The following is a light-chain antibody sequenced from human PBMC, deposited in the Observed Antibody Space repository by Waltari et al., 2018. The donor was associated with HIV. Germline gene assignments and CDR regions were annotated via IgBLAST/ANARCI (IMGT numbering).Light chain of an antibody. CDR2: SNN. CDR1: SSNIGSNA. V-gene: IGLV1-44*01. J-gene: IGLJ1*01. CDR3: ASWDDSLIGNV. Sequence: QSVLTQPPSASGTPGQRVTISCSGSSSNIGSNAVNWYQQPPGTAPKPLIYSNNRRPSGVPARFSGSKSGTSASLAISGLQFEDEADNYWASWDDSLIGNVFGTGTKVTVL.